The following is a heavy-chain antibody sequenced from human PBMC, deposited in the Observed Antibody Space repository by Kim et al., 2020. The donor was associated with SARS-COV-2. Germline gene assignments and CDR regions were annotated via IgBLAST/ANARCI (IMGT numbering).Heavy chain of an antibody. V-gene: IGHV3-11*06. D-gene: IGHD3-22*01. Sequence: VKGRFTISRENAKNALLLQMNSLRADDTAVYYCVRAGHYDSSGYLRDFDYWGQGSMVTVSS. J-gene: IGHJ4*02. CDR3: VRAGHYDSSGYLRDFDY.